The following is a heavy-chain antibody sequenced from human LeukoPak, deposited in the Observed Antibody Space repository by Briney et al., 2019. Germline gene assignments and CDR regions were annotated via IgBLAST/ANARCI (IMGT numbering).Heavy chain of an antibody. CDR1: GFSFSGHW. CDR3: ARGPNSNWSGLDF. D-gene: IGHD6-6*01. J-gene: IGHJ4*02. V-gene: IGHV3-74*01. CDR2: ISPAGSTT. Sequence: GGSLRLSCTASGFSFSGHWMHWARQLPGKGLVWVSRISPAGSTTSYADSVKGRFTVSRDNAKNTLYLQVNNLRAEDTAVYYCARGPNSNWSGLDFWGQGTLLTVSS.